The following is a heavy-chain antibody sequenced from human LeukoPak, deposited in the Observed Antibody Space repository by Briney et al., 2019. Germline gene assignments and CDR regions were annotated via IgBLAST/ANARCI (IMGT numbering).Heavy chain of an antibody. Sequence: SETLSLTCTVSGGSISSYYWSWIRQPPGKGLEWIGYIYTSGSTNYNPSLKSRVTISVDTSKNQFSLKLSSVTAADTAVYYCARAADDFWSGYYLSWFDPWGQGTLVTVSS. CDR2: IYTSGST. D-gene: IGHD3-3*01. V-gene: IGHV4-4*09. J-gene: IGHJ5*02. CDR1: GGSISSYY. CDR3: ARAADDFWSGYYLSWFDP.